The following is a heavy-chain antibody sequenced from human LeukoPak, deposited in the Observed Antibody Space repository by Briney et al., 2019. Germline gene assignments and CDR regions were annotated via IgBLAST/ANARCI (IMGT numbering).Heavy chain of an antibody. V-gene: IGHV3-23*01. CDR1: GFTFSNYA. Sequence: PGGSLRLSCAASGFTFSNYAMSWVRQAPGKGLEWVSVITGSGGSTYYADSVKGRFTISRDNSKNTLYLQMNRMRDDDTAVYYCEITLSNGWYFFDHWGQGTLVTVSS. CDR3: EITLSNGWYFFDH. CDR2: ITGSGGST. J-gene: IGHJ4*02. D-gene: IGHD6-19*01.